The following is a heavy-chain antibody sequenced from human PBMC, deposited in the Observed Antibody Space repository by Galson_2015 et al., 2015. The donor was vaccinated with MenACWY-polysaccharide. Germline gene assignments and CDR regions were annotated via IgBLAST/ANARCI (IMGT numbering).Heavy chain of an antibody. Sequence: SLRLSCAASGFSFSDYYMNWIRQAPGKGLEWVSHISSSGRIIYYADSVKGRFTISRDNAKNSLYLQMNSLRAADTAVYYCARVRGGRWPRYSMDVWGQGTTVTVSS. CDR1: GFSFSDYY. V-gene: IGHV3-11*01. CDR3: ARVRGGRWPRYSMDV. J-gene: IGHJ6*02. D-gene: IGHD3-10*01. CDR2: ISSSGRII.